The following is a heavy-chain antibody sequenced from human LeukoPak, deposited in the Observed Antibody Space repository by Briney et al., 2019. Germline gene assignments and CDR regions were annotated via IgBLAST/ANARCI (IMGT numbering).Heavy chain of an antibody. CDR3: ARGRNYYGSGSYYHFDY. CDR2: LNPNSGGT. D-gene: IGHD3-10*01. J-gene: IGHJ4*01. Sequence: GASVKVSCKASGYTFTGYYMRWVRQAPGQGLEWMGWLNPNSGGTNYAQKFQGWVTMTRDTSISTAYMELSRLRSDDTAVYYCARGRNYYGSGSYYHFDYWGQGTLVTVSS. V-gene: IGHV1-2*04. CDR1: GYTFTGYY.